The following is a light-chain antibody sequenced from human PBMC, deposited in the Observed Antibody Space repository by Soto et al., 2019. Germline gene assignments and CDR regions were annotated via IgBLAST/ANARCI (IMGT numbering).Light chain of an antibody. CDR3: QHYNNWRGGYT. CDR2: GAS. CDR1: QSVSSN. J-gene: IGKJ2*01. V-gene: IGKV3-15*01. Sequence: EIVMTQSPATLSVSPGERATLSCRASQSVSSNLAWYQQKPGQAPRLLIYGASTKATGIPARFSGSGSGTELTLTISSLQSEDFAVYYCQHYNNWRGGYTFGQGTKLEIK.